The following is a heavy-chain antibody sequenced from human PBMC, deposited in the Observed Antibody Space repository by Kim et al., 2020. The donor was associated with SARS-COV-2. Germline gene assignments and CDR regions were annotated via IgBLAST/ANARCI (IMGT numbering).Heavy chain of an antibody. D-gene: IGHD6-19*01. CDR2: ISSSSSTI. CDR3: ARDWAVAGTRRVGASGAVDY. J-gene: IGHJ4*02. CDR1: GFTFSSYS. Sequence: GGSLRLSCAASGFTFSSYSMNWVRQAPGKGLEWVSYISSSSSTIYYADSVKGRFTISRDNAKNSLYLQMNSLRDEDTAVYYCARDWAVAGTRRVGASGAVDYWGQGTLVTVSS. V-gene: IGHV3-48*02.